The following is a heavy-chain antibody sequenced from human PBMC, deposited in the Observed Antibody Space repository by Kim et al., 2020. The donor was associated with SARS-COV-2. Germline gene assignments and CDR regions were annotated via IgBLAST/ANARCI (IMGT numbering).Heavy chain of an antibody. Sequence: GGSLRLSCAASGFTFSDYYMSWIRQAPGKGLEWVSYISSSSSYTNYADSVKGRFTISRDNAKNSLYLQMNSLRAEDTAVYYCARDLYCSSTSCYLDSSSWADYFDYWGQGTLVTVSS. V-gene: IGHV3-11*05. CDR3: ARDLYCSSTSCYLDSSSWADYFDY. J-gene: IGHJ4*02. CDR2: ISSSSSYT. CDR1: GFTFSDYY. D-gene: IGHD2-2*01.